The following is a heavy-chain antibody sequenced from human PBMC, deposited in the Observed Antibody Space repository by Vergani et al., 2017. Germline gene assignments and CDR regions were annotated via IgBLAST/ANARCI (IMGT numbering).Heavy chain of an antibody. J-gene: IGHJ6*02. CDR2: IYYSGST. D-gene: IGHD6-19*01. V-gene: IGHV4-61*10. CDR1: GGSVSSGSYY. CDR3: GLVKGVYYYYGMDV. Sequence: QVQLQESGPGLVKPSETLSLTCTVSGGSVSSGSYYWSWIRQPAGKGLEWIGYIYYSGSTNYNPSLKSRVTISVDTSKNQFSLKLSSVTAADMAVYYCGLVKGVYYYYGMDVWGQGTTVTVSS.